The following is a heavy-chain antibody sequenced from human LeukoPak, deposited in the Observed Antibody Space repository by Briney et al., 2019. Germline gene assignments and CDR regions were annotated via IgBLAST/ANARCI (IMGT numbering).Heavy chain of an antibody. V-gene: IGHV3-48*02. CDR3: ARSASTNDLWSGYWVGYHFDL. D-gene: IGHD3-3*01. J-gene: IGHJ4*02. Sequence: GGSLRLSCAASGFTFSSYTMNWVRQTPGKGLEWLSYISSSSTNEYYTDSVEGRFTISRDNAKNSLYLQTDSLTDEDTALYYCARSASTNDLWSGYWVGYHFDLWGQGTLVIVSS. CDR2: ISSSSTNE. CDR1: GFTFSSYT.